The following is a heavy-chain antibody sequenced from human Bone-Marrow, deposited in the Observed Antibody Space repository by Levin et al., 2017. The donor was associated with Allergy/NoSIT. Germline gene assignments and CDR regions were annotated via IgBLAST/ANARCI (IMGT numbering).Heavy chain of an antibody. CDR1: GGALRNSEYY. V-gene: IGHV4-39*06. J-gene: IGHJ5*02. CDR2: IYNTGSN. CDR3: VGGDRYSASGWFDH. Sequence: SQTLSLTCSVSGGALRNSEYYWAWLRQSPGKGLEWIGSIYNTGSNYSSPSLKRRVSISVDTSRNQFTLRRNSVTAADTAVYYCVGGDRYSASGWFDHWGQGTLVTVSS. D-gene: IGHD5-12*01.